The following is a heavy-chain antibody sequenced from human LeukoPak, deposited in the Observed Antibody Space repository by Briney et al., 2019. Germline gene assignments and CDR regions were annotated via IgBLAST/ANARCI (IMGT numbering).Heavy chain of an antibody. CDR1: GLSFSNFG. CDR3: VTDWPVW. CDR2: ISDKNSNI. V-gene: IGHV3-48*01. Sequence: GGSLRLSCAASGLSFSNFGFHWARQAPGKGLEWVSYISDKNSNIHYADSVKARFTISRDNAKNSLFLQMNSLGAEDTAVYFCVTDWPVWWGQGTLVTVSS. J-gene: IGHJ4*02. D-gene: IGHD3-16*01.